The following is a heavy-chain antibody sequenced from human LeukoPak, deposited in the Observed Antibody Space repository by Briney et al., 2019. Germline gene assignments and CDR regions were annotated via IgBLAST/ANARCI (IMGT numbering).Heavy chain of an antibody. D-gene: IGHD3-10*01. CDR3: ARDIPHYGSGSYWGFVFDY. J-gene: IGHJ4*02. V-gene: IGHV3-48*02. CDR1: GFTFSSYS. CDR2: ISSSSSTI. Sequence: GGSLRLSCAASGFTFSSYSMNWVRQAPGKGLEWVSYISSSSSTIYYADSVKGRFTISRDNAKNSLYLQMNSLRDEDTAVYYCARDIPHYGSGSYWGFVFDYWGQGTLVSVSS.